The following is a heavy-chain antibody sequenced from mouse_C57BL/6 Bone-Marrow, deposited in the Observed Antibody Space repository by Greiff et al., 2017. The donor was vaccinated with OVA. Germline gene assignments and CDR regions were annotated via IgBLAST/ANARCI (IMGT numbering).Heavy chain of an antibody. D-gene: IGHD2-3*01. CDR1: GYTFTSYW. CDR3: AGLEDGYSYYSAMDY. V-gene: IGHV1-53*01. Sequence: QVQLQQSGTELVKPGASVKLSCKASGYTFTSYWMHWVKQRPGQGLEWIGNINPSNGGTNYNEKFKSKATLTVDKSSSTAYMQLSSLTSEDSAVYYCAGLEDGYSYYSAMDYWGQGTSVTVSS. CDR2: INPSNGGT. J-gene: IGHJ4*01.